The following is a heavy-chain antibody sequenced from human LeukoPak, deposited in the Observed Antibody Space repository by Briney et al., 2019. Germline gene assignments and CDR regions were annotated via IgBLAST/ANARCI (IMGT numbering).Heavy chain of an antibody. CDR3: ARHVIPERWLQLSAFDI. V-gene: IGHV4-39*01. CDR1: GVSISSSSYY. CDR2: IYYSGST. J-gene: IGHJ3*02. D-gene: IGHD5-24*01. Sequence: MTSETLSLTCTVSGVSISSSSYYWGWIRQPPGKGLEWIGSIYYSGSTYYNPSLKSRVTISVDTSKNQFSLKLSSVTAADTAVYYCARHVIPERWLQLSAFDIWGQGTMVTVSS.